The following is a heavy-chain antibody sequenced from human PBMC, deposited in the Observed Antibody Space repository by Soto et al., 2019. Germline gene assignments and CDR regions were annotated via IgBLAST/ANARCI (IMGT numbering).Heavy chain of an antibody. CDR3: ARVPRYSYDIVAVPAVMFDDWFDP. V-gene: IGHV1-3*01. CDR2: INAGNGDT. J-gene: IGHJ5*02. Sequence: QVQLVQSGAEVKRPGASVKVSCKASGYIFMNYAVHWVRQAPGQSLEWVGWINAGNGDTKYSQRFQGRVTITRDTSAITAYMELSSLRWEDTAVYYCARVPRYSYDIVAVPAVMFDDWFDPWGQGTLVTVSS. CDR1: GYIFMNYA. D-gene: IGHD2-2*01.